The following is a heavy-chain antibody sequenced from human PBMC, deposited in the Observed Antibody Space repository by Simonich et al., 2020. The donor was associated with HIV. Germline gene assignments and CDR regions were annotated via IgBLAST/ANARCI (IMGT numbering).Heavy chain of an antibody. CDR2: ISSSSSTI. D-gene: IGHD3-10*01. V-gene: IGHV3-48*01. CDR1: GFTFSSYS. CDR3: ARDGGQFTY. Sequence: EVQLVESGGGLVQPGGSLRLSCAASGFTFSSYSIKWVRQAPGKGLEWVSNISSSSSTIYYADSVKGRFTISRDNAKNSLYLQMNSLRAEDTAVYYCARDGGQFTYWGQGTLVTVSS. J-gene: IGHJ4*02.